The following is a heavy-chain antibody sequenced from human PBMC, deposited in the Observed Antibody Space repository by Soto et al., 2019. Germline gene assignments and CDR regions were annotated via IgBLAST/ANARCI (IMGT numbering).Heavy chain of an antibody. CDR2: VYYGGST. CDR3: AGGDYYHSSGYYFYYYTMDV. CDR1: GGPISSSSYY. V-gene: IGHV4-39*01. Sequence: SETLSLTCTVSGGPISSSSYYWGWIRQPPGKGLEWIGNVYYGGSTYYNPSLKSRVTISVETSKSQFSLKLSSVTAADTAVYYCAGGDYYHSSGYYFYYYTMDVWGQGTTVTVSS. J-gene: IGHJ6*02. D-gene: IGHD3-22*01.